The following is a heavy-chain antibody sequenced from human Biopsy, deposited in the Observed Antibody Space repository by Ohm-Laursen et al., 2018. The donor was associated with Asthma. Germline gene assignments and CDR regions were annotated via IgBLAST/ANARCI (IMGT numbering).Heavy chain of an antibody. Sequence: SLRLSCAASGFVFSQCGMHWVRQGPGKGLEWVALVSSDGHNKYYEDSVKGRFTISRDNSRNRLYLQINRLTVEDSAVYFCARQSGQDYGDSSGFDIWGQGAMVAVSS. CDR1: GFVFSQCG. V-gene: IGHV3-30*03. J-gene: IGHJ3*02. D-gene: IGHD3-22*01. CDR2: VSSDGHNK. CDR3: ARQSGQDYGDSSGFDI.